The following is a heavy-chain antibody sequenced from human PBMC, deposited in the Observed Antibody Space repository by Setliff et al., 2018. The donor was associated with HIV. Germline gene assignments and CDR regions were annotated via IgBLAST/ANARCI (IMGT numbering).Heavy chain of an antibody. V-gene: IGHV4-59*01. J-gene: IGHJ3*02. CDR2: IHFTGSS. CDR3: ARPFTTSYNFWGDAFAI. D-gene: IGHD3-3*01. CDR1: GASIWNYY. Sequence: SETLSLTCTVSGASIWNYYWSWIRQAPGKGLEWIGFIHFTGSSNYNPSLKSRVTISIDTSKHQFSLNLNSVTAADTAMYFCARPFTTSYNFWGDAFAIWGPGKMVTVSS.